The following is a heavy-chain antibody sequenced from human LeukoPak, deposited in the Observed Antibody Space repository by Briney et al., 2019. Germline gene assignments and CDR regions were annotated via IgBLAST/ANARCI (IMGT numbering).Heavy chain of an antibody. Sequence: PGGSLRLSCAASGFTFSTYAMSWVRLAPGKGLEWISGIGGSDGSRYYADSVKGRFIISRDNSKNTLYLQMNSLSADDTAVYYCAKAMYYYDRSGYAAAYYFDYWGQGTLVPVSS. CDR2: IGGSDGSR. CDR3: AKAMYYYDRSGYAAAYYFDY. J-gene: IGHJ4*02. CDR1: GFTFSTYA. V-gene: IGHV3-23*01. D-gene: IGHD3-22*01.